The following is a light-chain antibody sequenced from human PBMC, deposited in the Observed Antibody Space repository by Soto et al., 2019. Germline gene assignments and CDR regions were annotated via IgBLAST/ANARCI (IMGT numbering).Light chain of an antibody. CDR3: QQYNTFYS. Sequence: EIVLTQSPATLSLSPGERATLSCRASQSVSSYLAWYQQKPGQAPRLLIYAASNRATGIPARFSGSGSGTDFTLTISSLEPEDFATYYCQQYNTFYSFGQGTKLEIK. CDR1: QSVSSY. J-gene: IGKJ2*03. V-gene: IGKV3-11*01. CDR2: AAS.